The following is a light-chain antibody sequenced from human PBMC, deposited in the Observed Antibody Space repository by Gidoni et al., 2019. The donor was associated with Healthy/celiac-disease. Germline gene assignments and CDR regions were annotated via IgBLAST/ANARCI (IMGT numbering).Light chain of an antibody. CDR2: KDS. J-gene: IGLJ1*01. CDR3: QSADSSGTYV. V-gene: IGLV3-25*03. Sequence: SSELTQPHSVSVSPGQTARITCSGDALPKQYAYWYQQKPGQAPVLVIYKDSERPSGIPERFSGSSSGTTVTLTISGVQAEDEADYYCQSADSSGTYVFGTGTKVTVL. CDR1: ALPKQY.